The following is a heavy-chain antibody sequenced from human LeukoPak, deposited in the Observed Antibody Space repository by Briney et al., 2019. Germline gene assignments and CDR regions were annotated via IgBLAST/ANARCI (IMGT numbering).Heavy chain of an antibody. CDR1: GFTFADYG. Sequence: GGSLRLSCAAPGFTFADYGMSWVRQAPGKGLEWVSGIIWNAGSTGYADSVKGRFTNSRDNAKNSLYLQMNSLRAEDTALYYCARDAGQLLSYYTYYMDDWGKGTTVTVSS. V-gene: IGHV3-20*04. D-gene: IGHD2-2*01. CDR2: IIWNAGST. CDR3: ARDAGQLLSYYTYYMDD. J-gene: IGHJ6*03.